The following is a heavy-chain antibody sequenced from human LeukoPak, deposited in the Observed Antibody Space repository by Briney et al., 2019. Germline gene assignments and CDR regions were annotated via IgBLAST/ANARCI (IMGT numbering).Heavy chain of an antibody. Sequence: GGSLRLSCAASGFSFSSYSMHWVRQSPSRGLEWVAVISYDGSIEYYADSVKGRFTVSRDNAKNTLYLQMNSLRAEDTAVYYCAKTDWFDFWGRGTLVTVSS. CDR1: GFSFSSYS. CDR3: AKTDWFDF. J-gene: IGHJ4*02. D-gene: IGHD3-9*01. CDR2: ISYDGSIE. V-gene: IGHV3-30*04.